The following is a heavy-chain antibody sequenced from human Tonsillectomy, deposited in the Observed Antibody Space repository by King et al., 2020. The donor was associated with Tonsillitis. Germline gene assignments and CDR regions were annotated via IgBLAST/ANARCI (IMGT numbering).Heavy chain of an antibody. CDR2: ISTYNGNT. J-gene: IGHJ4*02. D-gene: IGHD4-17*01. V-gene: IGHV1-18*04. CDR3: ARDGRDCGDYGGLQY. Sequence: QLVQSGAEVKKPGASVKVSCKASGYTFTSYGISWVRQAPGQGLEWMGWISTYNGNTNYAQKVQGRVTMTTDTSTSTAYMELRSLRSDDTAVYYCARDGRDCGDYGGLQYWGKGPLVTVSS. CDR1: GYTFTSYG.